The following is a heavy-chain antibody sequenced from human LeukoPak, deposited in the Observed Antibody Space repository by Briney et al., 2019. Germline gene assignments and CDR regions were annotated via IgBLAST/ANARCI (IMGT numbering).Heavy chain of an antibody. CDR1: GYTFTGYY. D-gene: IGHD3-3*01. CDR2: INPNSGGT. Sequence: GASVKVSCKASGYTFTGYYMHWVRQAPGQGLEWMGWINPNSGGTNYAQKFQGRVTMTRDTSISTAYMELSRLRSDDTAVYYCARDGAYYYDFWSGYPYYFDYWGQGTLVTVSS. V-gene: IGHV1-2*02. J-gene: IGHJ4*02. CDR3: ARDGAYYYDFWSGYPYYFDY.